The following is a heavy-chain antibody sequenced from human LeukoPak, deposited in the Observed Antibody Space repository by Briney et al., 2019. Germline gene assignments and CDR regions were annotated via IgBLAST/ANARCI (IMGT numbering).Heavy chain of an antibody. CDR3: ARARGVGALDY. Sequence: ASVKVSCKASGGTFSSYAISWVRQAPGQGLEWMGIINPSGGSTSYAQKFQGRVTMTRDTSTSTVYMELSSLRSEDTAVYYCARARGVGALDYWGQGTLVTVSS. CDR1: GGTFSSYA. D-gene: IGHD1-26*01. CDR2: INPSGGST. J-gene: IGHJ4*02. V-gene: IGHV1-46*01.